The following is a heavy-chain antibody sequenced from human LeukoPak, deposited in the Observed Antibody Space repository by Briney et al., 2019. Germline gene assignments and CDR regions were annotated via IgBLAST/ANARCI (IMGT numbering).Heavy chain of an antibody. CDR2: ISAYNGNT. Sequence: GASVKVSCKAPGYTFTSYGISWVRQAPGQGLEWMGWISAYNGNTNYAQKLQGRVTMTTDTSTSTAYMELRSLRSDDTAVYYCARRNDFWSGYLIPTTYYYYYYMDVWGKGTTVTVSS. V-gene: IGHV1-18*01. D-gene: IGHD3-3*01. CDR1: GYTFTSYG. CDR3: ARRNDFWSGYLIPTTYYYYYYMDV. J-gene: IGHJ6*03.